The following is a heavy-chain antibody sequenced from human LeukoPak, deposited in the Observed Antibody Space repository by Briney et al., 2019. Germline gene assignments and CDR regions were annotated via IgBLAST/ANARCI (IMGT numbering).Heavy chain of an antibody. D-gene: IGHD2-15*01. V-gene: IGHV3-48*01. CDR3: ARDGGYCSGGSCYYYYGMDV. CDR2: ISSSSTI. J-gene: IGHJ6*02. Sequence: TGGSLRLSCAASGFTFSSYSMNWVRQAPGKGLEWVSYISSSSTIYYADSVKGRFTISRDNAKNSLYLQMNSLRAEDTAVYYCARDGGYCSGGSCYYYYGMDVWGQGTTVTVSS. CDR1: GFTFSSYS.